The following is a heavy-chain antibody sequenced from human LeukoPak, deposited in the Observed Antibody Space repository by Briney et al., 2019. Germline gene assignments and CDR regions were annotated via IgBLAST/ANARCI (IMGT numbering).Heavy chain of an antibody. CDR3: ARSYCSSTSCFAFDI. CDR2: IYSGGST. Sequence: GGSLRLSCPASGFTVSSNYMSWVRQAPGKGLEWVSVIYSGGSTYYADSVKGRFTISRDNSKNTLYLQMNSLRAEDTAVYYCARSYCSSTSCFAFDIWGQGTMVTVSS. J-gene: IGHJ3*02. V-gene: IGHV3-66*02. CDR1: GFTVSSNY. D-gene: IGHD2-2*01.